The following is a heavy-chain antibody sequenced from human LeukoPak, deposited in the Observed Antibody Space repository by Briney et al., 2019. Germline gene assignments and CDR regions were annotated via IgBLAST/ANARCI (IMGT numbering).Heavy chain of an antibody. Sequence: SETLSLTCAVYGGSFSGYYWSRIRQPPGKGLEWIGEINHSGSTNYNPSLKSRVTISVDTSKSQFSLKLGSVTAADTAVYYCARDNGGAAAGTLYFDYWGQGTLVTVSS. D-gene: IGHD6-13*01. V-gene: IGHV4-34*01. CDR1: GGSFSGYY. CDR2: INHSGST. CDR3: ARDNGGAAAGTLYFDY. J-gene: IGHJ4*02.